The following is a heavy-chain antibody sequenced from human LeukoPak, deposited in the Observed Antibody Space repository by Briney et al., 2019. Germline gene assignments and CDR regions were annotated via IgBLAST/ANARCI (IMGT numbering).Heavy chain of an antibody. CDR2: IYYTGST. J-gene: IGHJ5*02. D-gene: IGHD6-19*01. Sequence: PSETLSLTCTVSGGPISTYQWSWIRQPPGKGLEWIGYIYYTGSTNYNPSLRSRVTISLDTSKNQFSLRVNSVTAADTAVYYCARAPLIAVAGRGWFDPWGQGTLVTVSS. CDR1: GGPISTYQ. V-gene: IGHV4-59*08. CDR3: ARAPLIAVAGRGWFDP.